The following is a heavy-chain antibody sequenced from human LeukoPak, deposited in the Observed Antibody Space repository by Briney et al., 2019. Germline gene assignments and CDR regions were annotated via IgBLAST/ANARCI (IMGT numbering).Heavy chain of an antibody. J-gene: IGHJ5*02. V-gene: IGHV4-34*01. CDR3: ARRKRSGCSSTSCLLNWFDP. CDR2: INHSGST. Sequence: SGTLSLTCAVYGGSFSGYYWSWIRQPPGKGLEWIGEINHSGSTNYNPSLKSRVTISVDTSKNQFSLKLSSVTATDTAVYYCARRKRSGCSSTSCLLNWFDPWGQGTLVTVSS. D-gene: IGHD2-2*01. CDR1: GGSFSGYY.